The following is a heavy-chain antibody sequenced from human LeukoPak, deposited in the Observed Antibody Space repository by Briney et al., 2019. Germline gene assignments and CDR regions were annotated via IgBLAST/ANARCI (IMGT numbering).Heavy chain of an antibody. D-gene: IGHD3-10*01. J-gene: IGHJ6*03. CDR1: GGSISSYY. V-gene: IGHV4-59*01. CDR2: IYYSGST. Sequence: SETLSLTCTVSGGSISSYYWSWIRQPPGKGLEWIGYIYYSGSTNYNPSLKSRVTISVDASKNQFSLKLSSVTAADTAVYYCARANYGSGSYYRNYYYYYYMDVWGKGTALNV. CDR3: ARANYGSGSYYRNYYYYYYMDV.